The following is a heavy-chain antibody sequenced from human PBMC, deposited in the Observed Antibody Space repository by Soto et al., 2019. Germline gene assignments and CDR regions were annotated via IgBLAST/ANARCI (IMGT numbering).Heavy chain of an antibody. CDR1: GFTFSAFW. J-gene: IGHJ4*02. V-gene: IGHV3-7*01. Sequence: EVQVVESGGGLVHPGWSLKLSCAASGFTFSAFWMNWVRQAPGKWLEWVAKINGDGSEKYYVDCVKGRFTISIDSAKNTLYLAMYSLRGEDTALYYCAAGFPPDYWGQGTLVTVSS. CDR2: INGDGSEK. CDR3: AAGFPPDY. D-gene: IGHD3-10*01.